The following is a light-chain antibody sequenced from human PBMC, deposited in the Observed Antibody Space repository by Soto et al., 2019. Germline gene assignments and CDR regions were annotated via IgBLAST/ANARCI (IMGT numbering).Light chain of an antibody. CDR2: GAS. CDR1: HRVSSSY. CDR3: PHSGISPIP. Sequence: EIGVSESPGTRSVSRGERGGGSCRVAHRVSSSYLAWYQQTPGQAPTLLIYGASSRATGIPYRFSGSGSGTDFPLTLSPLQPEDFAVSYCPHSGISPIPFAQGTRLEI. J-gene: IGKJ5*01. V-gene: IGKV3-20*01.